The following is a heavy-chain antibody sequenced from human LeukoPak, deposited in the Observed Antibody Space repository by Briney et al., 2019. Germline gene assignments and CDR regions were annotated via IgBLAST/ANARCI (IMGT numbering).Heavy chain of an antibody. CDR2: ISGGGGST. D-gene: IGHD4-17*01. CDR3: AKKEALYNDYGYDY. Sequence: GGSLRLPCAASGFTFSSYGMSWVRQPPGKGLEWVSAISGGGGSTYYADSVKGRFTISRDNSKNTLYLQMNSLRAEDTAVYYCAKKEALYNDYGYDYWGQGTLVTVSS. V-gene: IGHV3-23*01. J-gene: IGHJ4*02. CDR1: GFTFSSYG.